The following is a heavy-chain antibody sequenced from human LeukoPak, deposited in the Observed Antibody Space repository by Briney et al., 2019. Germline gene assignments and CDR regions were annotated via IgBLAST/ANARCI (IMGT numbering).Heavy chain of an antibody. CDR2: IYYSGST. Sequence: SETLSLTCTVSGGSISSYYWSWIRQPPGKGLEWIGYIYYSGSTNYNPSLKSRVTISVDTSKNQFSLKLSSVTAADTAVYYCARGVVVTATAFDIWGQGTMVTVSS. CDR1: GGSISSYY. J-gene: IGHJ3*02. CDR3: ARGVVVTATAFDI. D-gene: IGHD2-21*02. V-gene: IGHV4-59*01.